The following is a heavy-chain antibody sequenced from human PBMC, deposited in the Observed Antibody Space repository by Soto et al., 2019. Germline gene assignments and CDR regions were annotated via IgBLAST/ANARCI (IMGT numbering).Heavy chain of an antibody. CDR3: AMVDVYVTPSPQDV. CDR2: INTYNGNT. Sequence: QVQLVQSGAEVKNPGASVKVSCKASGYTFTRYGIGWARQAPGQGLEWMGWINTYNGNTNYAQNVQARVTLTTDTXXSTAYMGLRSLGSKDTAIYYCAMVDVYVTPSPQDVWGQGTTVIVSS. CDR1: GYTFTRYG. V-gene: IGHV1-18*01. J-gene: IGHJ6*02. D-gene: IGHD3-16*01.